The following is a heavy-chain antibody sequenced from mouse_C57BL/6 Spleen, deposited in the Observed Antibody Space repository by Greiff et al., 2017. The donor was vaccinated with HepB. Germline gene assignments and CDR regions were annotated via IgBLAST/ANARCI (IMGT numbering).Heavy chain of an antibody. D-gene: IGHD1-1*02. CDR1: GYTFTSYW. CDR3: ATIWSDRYYFDY. J-gene: IGHJ2*01. V-gene: IGHV1-53*01. Sequence: QVQLKQPGTELVKPGASVKLSCKASGYTFTSYWMHWVKQRPGQGLEWIGNINPSNGGTNYNEKFKSKATLTVDKSSSTAYMQLSSLTSEDSAVYYCATIWSDRYYFDYWGQGTTLTVSS. CDR2: INPSNGGT.